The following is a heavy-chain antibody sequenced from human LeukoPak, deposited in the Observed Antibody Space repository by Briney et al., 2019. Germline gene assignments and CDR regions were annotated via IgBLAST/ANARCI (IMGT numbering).Heavy chain of an antibody. CDR1: GYTFTSYD. V-gene: IGHV1-8*01. D-gene: IGHD2-15*01. Sequence: ASVKVSCKASGYTFTSYDINWVRQAPGQGLEWMGWMNPNSGNTGYAQRFQGRVTMTRNTSISTAYMELSSLRSEDTAVYYCARGLMRLLRVCVYWGQGTLVTVSS. J-gene: IGHJ4*02. CDR3: ARGLMRLLRVCVY. CDR2: MNPNSGNT.